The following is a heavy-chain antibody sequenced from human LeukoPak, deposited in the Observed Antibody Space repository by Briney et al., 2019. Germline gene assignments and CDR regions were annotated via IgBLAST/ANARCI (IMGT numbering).Heavy chain of an antibody. D-gene: IGHD3-22*01. Sequence: ASVKVSCKASGGTFSSYAISWVRQAPGQGLGWMGWISAYNGNTNYAQKLQGRVTMTTDISTSTAYMELRSLRSDDTAVYYCARDYYYYDSSGYRFDYWGQGTLVTVYS. CDR2: ISAYNGNT. V-gene: IGHV1-18*01. J-gene: IGHJ4*02. CDR1: GGTFSSYA. CDR3: ARDYYYYDSSGYRFDY.